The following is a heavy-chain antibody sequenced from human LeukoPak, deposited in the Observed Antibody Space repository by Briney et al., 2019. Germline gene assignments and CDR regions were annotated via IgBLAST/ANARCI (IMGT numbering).Heavy chain of an antibody. D-gene: IGHD3-3*01. CDR1: GGSISSGGYY. Sequence: SETLSLTCTVSGGSISSGGYYWSWIRQHPGKGLEWIGYIYYSGSTNYNPSLKSRVTISVDTSKNQFSLKLSSVTAADTAVYYCARDRHYDFWSGYDYYYGMDVWGQGTTVTVSS. V-gene: IGHV4-61*08. J-gene: IGHJ6*02. CDR2: IYYSGST. CDR3: ARDRHYDFWSGYDYYYGMDV.